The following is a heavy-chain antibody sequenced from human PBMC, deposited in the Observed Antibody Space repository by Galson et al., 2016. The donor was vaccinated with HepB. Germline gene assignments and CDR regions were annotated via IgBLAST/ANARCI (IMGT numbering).Heavy chain of an antibody. J-gene: IGHJ4*02. CDR2: INSGGGT. CDR1: GFNVGSNY. V-gene: IGHV3-53*01. CDR3: ARDDGWIAVAEN. D-gene: IGHD6-19*01. Sequence: SLRLSCAASGFNVGSNYMSWVRQAPGKGLEWVSNINSGGGTYYANSVKGRFTISRDNPKNTLFLQMNSLRVEDTAVYYCARDDGWIAVAENWGQGTLVTVSS.